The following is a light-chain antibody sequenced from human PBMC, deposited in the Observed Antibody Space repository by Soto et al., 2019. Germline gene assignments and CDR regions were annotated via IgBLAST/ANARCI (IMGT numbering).Light chain of an antibody. V-gene: IGKV1-9*01. CDR3: QQLNDHRFS. CDR1: QGNNSF. Sequence: IQLTQSPSSLSASVGDRVTISCRASQGNNSFIAWYQQKSGKAPKLLIYAASTLQSGVPSRFSGSGSGTDFTLTISSLQPEDFATYYCQQLNDHRFSLGQGTKLDIK. J-gene: IGKJ2*01. CDR2: AAS.